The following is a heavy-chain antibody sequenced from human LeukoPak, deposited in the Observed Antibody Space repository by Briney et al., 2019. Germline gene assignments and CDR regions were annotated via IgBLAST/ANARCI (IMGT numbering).Heavy chain of an antibody. D-gene: IGHD3-22*01. CDR3: AKSYYYDSRGYYFDY. CDR2: IIPIFGTA. Sequence: SVKVSCKASGGTFSSYAISWVRQAPEQGLEWMGGIIPIFGTANYAQKFQGRVTITADESTSTAYMELSSLRSEDTAVYYCAKSYYYDSRGYYFDYWGQGTLVTVPS. J-gene: IGHJ4*02. V-gene: IGHV1-69*13. CDR1: GGTFSSYA.